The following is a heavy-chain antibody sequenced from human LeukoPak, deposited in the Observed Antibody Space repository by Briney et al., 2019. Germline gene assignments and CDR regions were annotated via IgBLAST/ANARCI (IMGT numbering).Heavy chain of an antibody. CDR3: ARDRGNGDYGDYFDS. J-gene: IGHJ4*02. Sequence: SETLSLTCTVSGDSITRGTYYWNWIRQPAGKGLEWIGRIHTSSRVNYNPSLKSRVTISIDTSRNLVSLRLTSATAADAAVYYCARDRGNGDYGDYFDSWGQGTLDSVSS. CDR1: GDSITRGTYY. V-gene: IGHV4-61*02. CDR2: IHTSSRV. D-gene: IGHD4-17*01.